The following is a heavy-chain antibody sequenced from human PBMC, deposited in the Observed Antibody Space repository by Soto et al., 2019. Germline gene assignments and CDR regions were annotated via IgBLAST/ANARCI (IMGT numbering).Heavy chain of an antibody. V-gene: IGHV3-48*02. Sequence: GGFLRLYCEASAFIFGSYSMNWVRQAPGKGLEWASFISGRGTTTYYADSVRGRFTVSRDNAKNSLSLEVNSLRDEDTAVYYCARLGYCSSATCKYYFYYYGMDVWVQGTTVTVSS. J-gene: IGHJ6*02. CDR3: ARLGYCSSATCKYYFYYYGMDV. CDR2: ISGRGTTT. CDR1: AFIFGSYS. D-gene: IGHD2-2*01.